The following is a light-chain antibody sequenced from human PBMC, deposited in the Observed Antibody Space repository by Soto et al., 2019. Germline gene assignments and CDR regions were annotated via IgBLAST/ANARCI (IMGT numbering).Light chain of an antibody. J-gene: IGKJ4*02. Sequence: SQLPPTVDAFPRARPTLSCRASQSVSSSYLAWYQQRPGQAPRLLIYGATSRATGIPDRFSGSGSGTDFTLTISKLEPEDFAVYFCQQASSLPLTFGGGTKVDIK. CDR1: QSVSSSY. V-gene: IGKV3-20*01. CDR3: QQASSLPLT. CDR2: GAT.